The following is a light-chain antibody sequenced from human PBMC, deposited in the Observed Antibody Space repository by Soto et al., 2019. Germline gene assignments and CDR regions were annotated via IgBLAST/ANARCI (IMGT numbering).Light chain of an antibody. Sequence: EIVLTQSPATLSLSPGERATLSCRASQSVSSYLAWYQQKPGQPPRLLIYDASNRATGIPARFSGRGSGTDFTLTISSLEPEDFAVYYCQHHANWPLTFGGGTKVEI. V-gene: IGKV3-11*01. J-gene: IGKJ4*01. CDR2: DAS. CDR3: QHHANWPLT. CDR1: QSVSSY.